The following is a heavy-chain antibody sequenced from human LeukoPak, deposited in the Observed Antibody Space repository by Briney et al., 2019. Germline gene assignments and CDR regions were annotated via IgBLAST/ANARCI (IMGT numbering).Heavy chain of an antibody. J-gene: IGHJ4*02. V-gene: IGHV1-2*02. D-gene: IGHD3-3*01. CDR1: GYTFGDYY. Sequence: ASVKVSCKASGYTFGDYYIHWVRQAPGQGLEWMGWISPKSGGTNYAQNFQGRVTMTRDTSINTAYMELSRLRPDDTAVYYSARHNYDFDFDSWGQGALVTVSS. CDR3: ARHNYDFDFDS. CDR2: ISPKSGGT.